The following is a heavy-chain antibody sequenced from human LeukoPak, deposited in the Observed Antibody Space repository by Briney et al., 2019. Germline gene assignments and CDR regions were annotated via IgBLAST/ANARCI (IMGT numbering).Heavy chain of an antibody. CDR1: GFTFRSYA. CDR3: EGTYYYDSSDDY. CDR2: ISGSGTST. D-gene: IGHD3-22*01. V-gene: IGHV3-23*01. J-gene: IGHJ4*02. Sequence: GGSLRLSCAASGFTFRSYAMSWVRQAPGKGLEWVLAISGSGTSTYYADSVKGRFTISRDNFKNTLYLQMNSLRAEDTAVYYCEGTYYYDSSDDYWGQGTLVTVSS.